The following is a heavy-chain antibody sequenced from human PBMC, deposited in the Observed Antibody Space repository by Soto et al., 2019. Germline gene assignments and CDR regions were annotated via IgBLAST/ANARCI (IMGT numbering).Heavy chain of an antibody. V-gene: IGHV3-21*01. Sequence: GGSLRLSCAASGFTVSSYSMNWVRQAPGKGLEWVSSISSSSSYIYYADSVKGRFTISRDNAKNSLYLQMNSLRAEDTAVYYCARDQYSIFGYMDVWGKGTTVTVSS. CDR1: GFTVSSYS. J-gene: IGHJ6*03. D-gene: IGHD2-15*01. CDR3: ARDQYSIFGYMDV. CDR2: ISSSSSYI.